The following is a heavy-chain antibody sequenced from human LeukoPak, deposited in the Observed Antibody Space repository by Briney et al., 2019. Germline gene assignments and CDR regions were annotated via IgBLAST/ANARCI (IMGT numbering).Heavy chain of an antibody. J-gene: IGHJ4*02. D-gene: IGHD2-2*01. V-gene: IGHV1-69*04. Sequence: GASVKVSCKASGGTFSSYAISWVRQAPGQGLEWMGRIIPILGIANYAQKFQGRVTITADKSTSTAYKELSSLRSEDTAVYYCARGGVVVPAAQHFDYWGQGTLVTVSS. CDR2: IIPILGIA. CDR3: ARGGVVVPAAQHFDY. CDR1: GGTFSSYA.